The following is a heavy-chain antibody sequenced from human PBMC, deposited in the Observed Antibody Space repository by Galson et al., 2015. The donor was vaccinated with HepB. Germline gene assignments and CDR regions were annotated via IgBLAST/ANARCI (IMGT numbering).Heavy chain of an antibody. J-gene: IGHJ4*02. Sequence: SGYTFTSYDINWVRQATGQGLEWMGWMNPNSGNTGYAQKFQGRVTMTRNTSISTAYMELSSLRSKDTAVYYCARGRRDYVWGSYRYNFDYWGQGTLVTVSS. CDR1: GYTFTSYD. CDR3: ARGRRDYVWGSYRYNFDY. V-gene: IGHV1-8*01. CDR2: MNPNSGNT. D-gene: IGHD3-16*02.